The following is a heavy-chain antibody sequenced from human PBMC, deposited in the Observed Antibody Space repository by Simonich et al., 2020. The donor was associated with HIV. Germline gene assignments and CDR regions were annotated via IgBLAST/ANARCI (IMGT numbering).Heavy chain of an antibody. Sequence: QVQLVESGGGVVQPGRSLRLSCAASGFTFSRYAMHWVRQAPGKWLEWVAVISYDGSNKYYADSVKGRFTISRDNSKNTLYLQMNSLRAEDTAVYYCASGGSISSVWADDYWGQGTLVTVSS. J-gene: IGHJ4*02. CDR1: GFTFSRYA. CDR2: ISYDGSNK. D-gene: IGHD3-16*01. CDR3: ASGGSISSVWADDY. V-gene: IGHV3-30*07.